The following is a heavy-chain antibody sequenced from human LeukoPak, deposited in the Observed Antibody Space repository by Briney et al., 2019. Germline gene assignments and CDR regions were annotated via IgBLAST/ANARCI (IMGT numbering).Heavy chain of an antibody. CDR1: GYTFTSYY. D-gene: IGHD3-9*01. CDR2: INPSGGST. J-gene: IGHJ6*02. V-gene: IGHV1-46*01. Sequence: GASVNVSCTASGYTFTSYYMNWVRQAPGQGLEWMGIINPSGGSTSYAQKFQGRVTMTRDTSTSSVYMELSSLRSEDTAVYYCARDIRYDIMIGYYYGMDVWGQGTTVTVSS. CDR3: ARDIRYDIMIGYYYGMDV.